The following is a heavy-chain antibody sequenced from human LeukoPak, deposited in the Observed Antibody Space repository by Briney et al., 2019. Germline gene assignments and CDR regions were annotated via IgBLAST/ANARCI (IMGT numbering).Heavy chain of an antibody. V-gene: IGHV4-39*07. CDR2: MYYSGAT. J-gene: IGHJ5*02. CDR3: ASTRIMVRGVIGLFDP. CDR1: GGSITSSSYY. Sequence: PSETLSLTCTVSGGSITSSSYYWGWIRQPPGKGLEWIGSMYYSGATYYNPSLKRRVTISVDTSKNQFSLKVNSVTGADTAVYYCASTRIMVRGVIGLFDPWGQGTLVTVSS. D-gene: IGHD3-10*01.